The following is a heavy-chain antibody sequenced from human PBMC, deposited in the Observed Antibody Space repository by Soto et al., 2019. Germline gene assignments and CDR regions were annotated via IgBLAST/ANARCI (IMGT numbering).Heavy chain of an antibody. CDR3: ARDRLTMVRGVIINYFDY. CDR2: IYYSGNT. V-gene: IGHV4-31*03. CDR1: GGSISSGGYY. D-gene: IGHD3-10*01. J-gene: IGHJ4*02. Sequence: SETLSLTCTVSGGSISSGGYYWSWIRQHPGKGLEWIGYIYYSGNTYYNPSLKSRVTISVDTSKNQFSLKLSSVTAADTAVYYCARDRLTMVRGVIINYFDYWGQGTLVTVSS.